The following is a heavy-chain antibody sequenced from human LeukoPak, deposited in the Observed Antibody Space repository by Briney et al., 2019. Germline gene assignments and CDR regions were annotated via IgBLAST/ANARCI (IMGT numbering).Heavy chain of an antibody. Sequence: GESLKISCKASRDSFNIYWIGWVRQMPGKGLELMGIIYPSDSDTRYSPSFQGRVTISADKSIDTAYLQWSSLKASDTATYYCAGDYFGAGFDMWGQGTMVTVSS. CDR2: IYPSDSDT. CDR1: RDSFNIYW. V-gene: IGHV5-51*01. D-gene: IGHD3-10*01. J-gene: IGHJ3*02. CDR3: AGDYFGAGFDM.